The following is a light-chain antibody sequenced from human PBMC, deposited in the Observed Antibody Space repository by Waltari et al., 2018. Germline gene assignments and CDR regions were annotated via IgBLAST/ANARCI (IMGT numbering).Light chain of an antibody. CDR1: SSDIGANDY. V-gene: IGLV2-14*03. CDR3: SSYTRSSRLV. Sequence: QSALTQPASVSGSPGQSITISCTGTSSDIGANDYVSWYQQHPGKAPQLIIFDVDKWPSGISIPVSASKSDNTSSLTNSWLHAEDEADYYCSSYTRSSRLVFGGGTKLVVL. CDR2: DVD. J-gene: IGLJ2*01.